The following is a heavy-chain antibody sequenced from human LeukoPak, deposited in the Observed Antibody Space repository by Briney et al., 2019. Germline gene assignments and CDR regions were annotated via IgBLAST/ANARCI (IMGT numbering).Heavy chain of an antibody. CDR2: IYSGGNT. D-gene: IGHD1-26*01. CDR1: GFTVSSNY. J-gene: IGHJ4*02. Sequence: GVLRLSCAASGFTVSSNYMSWVRQAPGKGLEWVSVIYSGGNTYYADSVKGRFTISRDNSKNTMYLQMNRLRVEDTAVYFCARDIRGGTNEEGQSWGQGILVTVSS. V-gene: IGHV3-53*05. CDR3: ARDIRGGTNEEGQS.